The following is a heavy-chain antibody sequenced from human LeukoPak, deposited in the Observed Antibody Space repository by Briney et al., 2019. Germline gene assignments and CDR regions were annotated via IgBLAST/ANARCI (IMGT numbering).Heavy chain of an antibody. J-gene: IGHJ3*01. D-gene: IGHD2-15*01. CDR2: IYYSGRT. CDR3: AREYCSGGSCYSGTFDL. V-gene: IGHV4-59*01. CDR1: GGSISTYY. Sequence: SETLSLTCTVSGGSISTYYWNWIRQPPGKGLEWIGYIYYSGRTNYNPSLKSRVSISIDTSKNQFSLKLSSVTAADTALYYCAREYCSGGSCYSGTFDLWGQGTMVTVSS.